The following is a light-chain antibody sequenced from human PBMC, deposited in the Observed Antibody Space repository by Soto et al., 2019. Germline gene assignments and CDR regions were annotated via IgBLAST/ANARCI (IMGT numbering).Light chain of an antibody. V-gene: IGKV1-39*01. Sequence: DIQMTQSPSSLSASIGDSVTITCRASQTIIGYLNWYQQKPGKAPRLLINAASNLQSGVPSRFRGSGSGTEFTLTITSVQPDDFATYYCQHYNSYGTFGQGTKVDIK. CDR3: QHYNSYGT. CDR2: AAS. CDR1: QTIIGY. J-gene: IGKJ1*01.